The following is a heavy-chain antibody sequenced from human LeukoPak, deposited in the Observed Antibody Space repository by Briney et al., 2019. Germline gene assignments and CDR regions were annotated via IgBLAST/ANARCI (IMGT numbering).Heavy chain of an antibody. J-gene: IGHJ4*02. CDR2: IYSGGST. Sequence: PGGSLRLSCAASGFTVSSNYMSWVRQAPGKGLEWVSVIYSGGSTYYADSVKGRFTISRDNSKNTLYLQMNSLRAEDTAVYYCAAGPLYSGCDWGVWEKYYFDYWGQGTLVTVSS. D-gene: IGHD5-12*01. CDR3: AAGPLYSGCDWGVWEKYYFDY. CDR1: GFTVSSNY. V-gene: IGHV3-66*02.